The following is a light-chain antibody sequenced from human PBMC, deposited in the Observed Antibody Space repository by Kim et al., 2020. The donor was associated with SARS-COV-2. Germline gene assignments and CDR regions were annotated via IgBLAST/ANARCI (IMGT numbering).Light chain of an antibody. CDR1: QSVSSH. Sequence: VAPGERATLSSRASQSVSSHLAWYQQKPGQAPRLLISAASTRATGVPVRFSGSGSGTEFTLTISSLQSEDFAVYYCLQYYNWPPLTFGGGTKLEI. CDR2: AAS. V-gene: IGKV3-15*01. CDR3: LQYYNWPPLT. J-gene: IGKJ4*01.